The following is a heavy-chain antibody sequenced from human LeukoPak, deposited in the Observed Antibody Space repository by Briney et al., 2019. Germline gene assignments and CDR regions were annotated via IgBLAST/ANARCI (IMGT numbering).Heavy chain of an antibody. CDR3: AKEIIERGAFDY. CDR2: ISGSGGSI. CDR1: GFTFSSYA. V-gene: IGHV3-23*01. J-gene: IGHJ4*02. Sequence: PGRSLRLSCAASGFTFSSYAMSWVRQAPGKGLEWVSAISGSGGSIYYADSVKGRFTLSRDNSKNTLYLQMNSLRAEDTAVYYCAKEIIERGAFDYRGQRTLVTVSS. D-gene: IGHD1-26*01.